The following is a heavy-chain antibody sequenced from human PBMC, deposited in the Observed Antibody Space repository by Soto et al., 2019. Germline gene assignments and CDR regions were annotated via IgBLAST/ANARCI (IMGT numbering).Heavy chain of an antibody. CDR2: IYHSGST. Sequence: SETLSLTCAVSGGSISSGGYSWSWIRQPPGKGLEWIGYIYHSGSTYYNTSLKSRVTISVDRSKNKFSLKLSSVTAADTAVYYCARVPDRWGQGTLVTVS. D-gene: IGHD2-2*01. CDR1: GGSISSGGYS. V-gene: IGHV4-30-2*01. J-gene: IGHJ4*01. CDR3: ARVPDR.